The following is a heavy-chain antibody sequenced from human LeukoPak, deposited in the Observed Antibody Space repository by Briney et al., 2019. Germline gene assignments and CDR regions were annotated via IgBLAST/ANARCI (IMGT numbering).Heavy chain of an antibody. Sequence: ASVKVSCKASGYTLTGCYMHWVRQAPGQGLEWMGWINPNSGGTNYAQNFQGRVTMTRDTSISTAYMELSRLRSDDTAVYYCARGGGYSANAAGYWGQGTLVTVSS. CDR2: INPNSGGT. V-gene: IGHV1-2*02. CDR1: GYTLTGCY. J-gene: IGHJ4*02. CDR3: ARGGGYSANAAGY. D-gene: IGHD5-12*01.